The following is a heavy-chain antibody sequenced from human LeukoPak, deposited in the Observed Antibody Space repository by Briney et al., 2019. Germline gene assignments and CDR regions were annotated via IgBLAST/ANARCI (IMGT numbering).Heavy chain of an antibody. CDR3: ARLVWLGESPGSWFDS. Sequence: SETLTLTCSVSGGSITSHFWSWIRQPPAQGLEWIGYIHLRYSTKYTHSLKNRVTISPDTSKNQLFLKLNSVTAADTAVYYCARLVWLGESPGSWFDSWGQGTLVTVSP. CDR1: GGSITSHF. CDR2: IHLRYST. D-gene: IGHD3-10*01. V-gene: IGHV4-59*11. J-gene: IGHJ5*01.